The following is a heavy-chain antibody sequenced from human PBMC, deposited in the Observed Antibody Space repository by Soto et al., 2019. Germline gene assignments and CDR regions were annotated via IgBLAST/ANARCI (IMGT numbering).Heavy chain of an antibody. V-gene: IGHV3-23*01. J-gene: IGHJ3*02. CDR3: AEVTHDAFDI. CDR1: GFTFSSYA. Sequence: PGESLKISCAASGFTFSSYAMSWVRQAPGKGLEWVSAISGSGGSTYYADSVKGRFTISRDNSKNTLYLQMNSLRAEDTAVYYCAEVTHDAFDIWGQGTMVTVSS. CDR2: ISGSGGST.